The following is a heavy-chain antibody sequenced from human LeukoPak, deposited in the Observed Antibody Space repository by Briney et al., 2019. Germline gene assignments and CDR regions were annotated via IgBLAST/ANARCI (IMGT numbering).Heavy chain of an antibody. Sequence: GGSLRLSCAASGFTFSDYSMNWVRQAPGKGLEWVSSISSSSSYIYYADSVKGRFTISRDNAKNSLYLQMNSLRAEDTAVYYCARQWLPLQGSPFDYWGQGTLVTVSS. J-gene: IGHJ4*02. CDR3: ARQWLPLQGSPFDY. CDR2: ISSSSSYI. D-gene: IGHD5-12*01. V-gene: IGHV3-21*01. CDR1: GFTFSDYS.